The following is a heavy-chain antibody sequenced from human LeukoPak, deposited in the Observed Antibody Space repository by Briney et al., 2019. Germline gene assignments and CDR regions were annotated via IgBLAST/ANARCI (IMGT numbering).Heavy chain of an antibody. CDR3: ARDYGPYPGCSWFDP. V-gene: IGHV1-2*06. Sequence: GASVKVSCKASGYTFTGYCIHWVRQAPGQGLEWMGRINCNGGGTSYAQKFQGRVTMTRDTSISTAYMELDRLTSDDTAVYYCARDYGPYPGCSWFDPWGQGTLVTVSS. CDR1: GYTFTGYC. CDR2: INCNGGGT. D-gene: IGHD2-21*01. J-gene: IGHJ5*02.